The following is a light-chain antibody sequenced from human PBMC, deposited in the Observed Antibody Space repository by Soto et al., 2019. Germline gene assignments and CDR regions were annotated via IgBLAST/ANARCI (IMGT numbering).Light chain of an antibody. CDR2: DAS. J-gene: IGKJ1*01. CDR3: QQRGNWPVT. Sequence: EIVLTQSPATLSLSPGERATLSCRASQSVSSYFAWHQQKPGQAPRLLIYDASNRATGIPARFSGSGSGTDFTLTISSLEPDDFAVYYCQQRGNWPVTFGQGTRVDIK. V-gene: IGKV3-11*01. CDR1: QSVSSY.